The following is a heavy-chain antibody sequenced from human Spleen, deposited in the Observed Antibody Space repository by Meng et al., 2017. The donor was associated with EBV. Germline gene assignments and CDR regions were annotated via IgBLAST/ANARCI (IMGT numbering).Heavy chain of an antibody. CDR1: GFTFSNYA. D-gene: IGHD3-3*01. CDR2: ISFDGSNK. V-gene: IGHV3-33*01. J-gene: IGHJ4*02. Sequence: QVQLVESGGGVVQPGWYLRLSGAASGFTFSNYAMCWVRQTPGKGLEWVAVISFDGSNKDYVDSVKGRFTISRDNSKNTLYLQMISLRAEDTAVYYCARDWSSGYSAFFDYWGQGTLVNVSS. CDR3: ARDWSSGYSAFFDY.